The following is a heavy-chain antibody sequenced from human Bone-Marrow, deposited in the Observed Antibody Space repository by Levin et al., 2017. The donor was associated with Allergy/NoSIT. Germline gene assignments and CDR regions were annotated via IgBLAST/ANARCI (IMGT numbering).Heavy chain of an antibody. V-gene: IGHV3-15*01. CDR3: ATDVTRDLLTAKYDFSPFDH. CDR2: IKSKTDGETT. Sequence: PGGSLRLSCAASGFTFNNAWMSWVRQAPGKGLEWVGRIKSKTDGETTDYAVPVRGRFAISRDDSKKTIYLQMNSLKTEDTAVYYCATDVTRDLLTAKYDFSPFDHWGQGTLVTVS. D-gene: IGHD3-9*01. CDR1: GFTFNNAW. J-gene: IGHJ4*01.